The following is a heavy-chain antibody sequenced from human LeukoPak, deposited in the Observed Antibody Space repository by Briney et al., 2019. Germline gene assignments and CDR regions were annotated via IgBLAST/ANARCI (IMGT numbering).Heavy chain of an antibody. Sequence: SETLSLTCTVSGGSISSYYWSWIRQPPGKGLEWIGYIYYRGSANYNPYLKSRVSISVDTSKTQFSLKLSSVTAADTAVYYCARDGRTGFQHWGQGTLVTVSS. J-gene: IGHJ1*01. V-gene: IGHV4-59*01. CDR1: GGSISSYY. CDR3: ARDGRTGFQH. CDR2: IYYRGSA.